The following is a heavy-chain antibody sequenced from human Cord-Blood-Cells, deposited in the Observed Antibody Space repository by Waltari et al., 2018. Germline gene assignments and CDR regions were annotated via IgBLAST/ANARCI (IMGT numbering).Heavy chain of an antibody. V-gene: IGHV4-59*08. J-gene: IGHJ4*02. Sequence: QVQLQESGPGLVKPSETLSLTCTVSGGSISSSYWSWIRQPPGKGLEWIGYIYYSGSTNYNPPLKSRVTISVDTSKNQFALKLSSVTAADTAVYYCARRRGKDYYFDYWGQGTLVTVSS. CDR1: GGSISSSY. D-gene: IGHD1-1*01. CDR2: IYYSGST. CDR3: ARRRGKDYYFDY.